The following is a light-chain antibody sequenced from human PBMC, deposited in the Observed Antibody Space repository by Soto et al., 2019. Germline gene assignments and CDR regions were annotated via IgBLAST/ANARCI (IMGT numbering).Light chain of an antibody. CDR3: QQYGSSPPIT. CDR2: GAS. V-gene: IGKV3-20*01. CDR1: QSVSSSY. Sequence: EIVLTQSPGTLSLSPGERATLSCRASQSVSSSYLAWYQQKPGQAPRLLIYGASSRATGIPDRLRGSGSGTGFTLTISRLEPEDFAVYSCQQYGSSPPITFGQGTRLEIK. J-gene: IGKJ5*01.